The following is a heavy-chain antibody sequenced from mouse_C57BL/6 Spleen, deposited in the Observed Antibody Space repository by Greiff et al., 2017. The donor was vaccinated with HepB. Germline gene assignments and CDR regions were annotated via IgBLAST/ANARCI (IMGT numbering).Heavy chain of an antibody. CDR2: INPNNGGT. D-gene: IGHD1-1*01. CDR1: GYTFTDYY. J-gene: IGHJ2*01. CDR3: ARSKYGSRKAFDY. V-gene: IGHV1-26*01. Sequence: EVQLQQSGPELVKPGASVKISCKASGYTFTDYYMNWVKQSHGKSLEWIGDINPNNGGTSYNQKFKGKATLTVDKSSSTAYMELRSLTSEDSAVYYCARSKYGSRKAFDYWGQGTTLTVSS.